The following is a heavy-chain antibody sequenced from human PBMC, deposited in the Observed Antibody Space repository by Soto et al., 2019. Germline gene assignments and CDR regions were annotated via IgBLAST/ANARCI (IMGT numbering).Heavy chain of an antibody. V-gene: IGHV3-30*18. CDR1: GFTFSSYG. CDR2: ISYDGSNK. Sequence: GGSLRLSCAASGFTFSSYGMHWVRQAPGKGLEWVAVISYDGSNKYYADSVKGRFTISRDNSKNTLYLQMNSLRAEDTAVYYCAKENNYDSSAGLGYWGQGTLVTVSS. CDR3: AKENNYDSSAGLGY. D-gene: IGHD3-22*01. J-gene: IGHJ4*02.